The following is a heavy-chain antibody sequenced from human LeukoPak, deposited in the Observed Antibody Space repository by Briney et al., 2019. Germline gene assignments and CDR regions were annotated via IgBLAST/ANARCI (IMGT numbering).Heavy chain of an antibody. V-gene: IGHV3-7*03. Sequence: GGSLRLSCAASGFTFSSYWMSWVRQAPGKGLEWVANIKQDGSERYYVDSVRGRFTISRDNAKNSLYLQMNSLRAEDTALYYCAKDLFHYYDAFDIWGQGTMVTVSS. CDR3: AKDLFHYYDAFDI. J-gene: IGHJ3*02. CDR1: GFTFSSYW. CDR2: IKQDGSER. D-gene: IGHD2-21*01.